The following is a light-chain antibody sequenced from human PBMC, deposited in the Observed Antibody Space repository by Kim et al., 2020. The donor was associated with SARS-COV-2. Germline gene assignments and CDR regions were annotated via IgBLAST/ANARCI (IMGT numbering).Light chain of an antibody. Sequence: ELTQPPSASGTPGQRVIISCSGSSSNIGGNTVNWYQQLPGTAPKLLIYTNNERPSGVPDRFSGSKSGASASLAISGLQSEDEADYYCVTWDDSLNGPVFGGGTQLTVL. CDR3: VTWDDSLNGPV. CDR2: TNN. V-gene: IGLV1-44*01. CDR1: SSNIGGNT. J-gene: IGLJ3*02.